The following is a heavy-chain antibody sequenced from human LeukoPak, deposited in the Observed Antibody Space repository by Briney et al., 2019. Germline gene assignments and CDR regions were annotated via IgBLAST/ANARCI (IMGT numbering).Heavy chain of an antibody. CDR3: ATTPGGDTTGYYPWYFDL. Sequence: GGSLRLSCAASGFTFSSYSMNWVRQAPGKGLEWVSYISSSSTYIYYADSVQGRFTISKDNAKSSLYLQMNGLRAEDTAIYYCATTPGGDTTGYYPWYFDLWGRGTLVTVSS. V-gene: IGHV3-21*01. D-gene: IGHD3-22*01. CDR2: ISSSSTYI. J-gene: IGHJ2*01. CDR1: GFTFSSYS.